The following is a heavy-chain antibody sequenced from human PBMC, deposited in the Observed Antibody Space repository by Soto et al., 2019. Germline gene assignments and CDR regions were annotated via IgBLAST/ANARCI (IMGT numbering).Heavy chain of an antibody. CDR2: IYYSGGT. CDR1: GGSISSGDYY. D-gene: IGHD2-15*01. J-gene: IGHJ6*02. Sequence: PSETLSLTCTVSGGSISSGDYYWSWIRQPPGKGLEWIGYIYYSGGTYYNPSLKSRVTISVDTSKNQFSLKLSSVTAADTAVYYCARDLRRGGIYYYYYYGMDVWGQGTTVT. CDR3: ARDLRRGGIYYYYYYGMDV. V-gene: IGHV4-30-4*01.